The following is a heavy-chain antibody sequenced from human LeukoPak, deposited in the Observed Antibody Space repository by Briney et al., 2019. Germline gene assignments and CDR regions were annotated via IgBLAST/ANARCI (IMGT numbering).Heavy chain of an antibody. CDR3: ARCEGRVSVAAYYYYGMDV. V-gene: IGHV3-7*03. Sequence: GGSLRLSCAASGFTFSSYAMSWVRQAPGKGLEWVANIKQDGSEKYYVDSVKGRFTISRDNAKNSLYLQMNSLRAEDTAVYYCARCEGRVSVAAYYYYGMDVWGKGTTVTVSS. J-gene: IGHJ6*04. D-gene: IGHD2-15*01. CDR1: GFTFSSYA. CDR2: IKQDGSEK.